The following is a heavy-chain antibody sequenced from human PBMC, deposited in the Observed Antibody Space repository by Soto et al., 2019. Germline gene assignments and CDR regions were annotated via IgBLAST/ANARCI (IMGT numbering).Heavy chain of an antibody. CDR1: GYTFTGYY. Sequence: ASVKVSCKASGYTFTGYYIHWVRQAPGQGLEWMGWINAGTGDTEYKQKLQGRVTITRDTSASTAYMELSSLRSEDTAVYYCASWVKEAGIGGNYYYGMDVWGQGTTVTVSS. V-gene: IGHV1-3*01. D-gene: IGHD6-19*01. J-gene: IGHJ6*02. CDR2: INAGTGDT. CDR3: ASWVKEAGIGGNYYYGMDV.